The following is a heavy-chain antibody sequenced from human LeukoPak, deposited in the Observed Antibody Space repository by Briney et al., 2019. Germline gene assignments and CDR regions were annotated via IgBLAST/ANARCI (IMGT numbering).Heavy chain of an antibody. CDR1: GFTFSNAW. V-gene: IGHV3-15*01. J-gene: IGHJ6*02. D-gene: IGHD3-22*01. CDR3: SCQTVVTSSTYYYYGLDV. Sequence: GGSLRLSCIASGFTFSNAWMHWVRQAPGKGLQWVGHIKVKTDGGTTDFAAPVKDRFSISRDDSKSTLYLQINSLKTEDTGVYYCSCQTVVTSSTYYYYGLDVWGQGTTVTVSS. CDR2: IKVKTDGGTT.